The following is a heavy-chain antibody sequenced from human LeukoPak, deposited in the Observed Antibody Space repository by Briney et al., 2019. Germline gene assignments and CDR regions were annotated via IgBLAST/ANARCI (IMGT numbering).Heavy chain of an antibody. V-gene: IGHV3-53*01. CDR2: LYNDGST. J-gene: IGHJ4*02. CDR1: GFAVSDIY. Sequence: GGSLRLSCAAPGFAVSDIYMNWVRQAPGKGLEWVSVLYNDGSTYYADSVKGRFTISRDTSKNTVYLQMNRLRGEDTAVYYCARLHNLASHDFDYWGQGTLVTVSS. CDR3: ARLHNLASHDFDY. D-gene: IGHD1-14*01.